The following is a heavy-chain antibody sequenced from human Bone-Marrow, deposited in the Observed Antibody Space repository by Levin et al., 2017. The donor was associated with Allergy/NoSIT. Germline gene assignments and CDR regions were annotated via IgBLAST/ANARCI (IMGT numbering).Heavy chain of an antibody. CDR3: ARNGAWSFEF. V-gene: IGHV3-7*02. CDR2: INRDGGDG. Sequence: PGESLKISCASSGFTFSGYWMAWVRQAPGKGLEWVANINRDGGDGYYVDSVKGRFTISRENARNSLDLQMNSLRVEDTAVYYCARNGAWSFEFWGQGTLVTVSS. D-gene: IGHD2-8*01. J-gene: IGHJ4*02. CDR1: GFTFSGYW.